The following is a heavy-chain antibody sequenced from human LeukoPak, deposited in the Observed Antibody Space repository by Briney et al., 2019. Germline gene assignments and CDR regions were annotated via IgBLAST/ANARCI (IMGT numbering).Heavy chain of an antibody. V-gene: IGHV3-30*18. J-gene: IGHJ4*01. CDR2: ISYDGSNQ. CDR3: AKDRLGALYYYDSSGYYRFDY. Sequence: PGGSLRLSCAASEFTFSSYGMHWVRQAPGKGLEWVAVISYDGSNQYYADTVKGRFTISRDNSKNTLYLQMNSLRAEDTVVYYCAKDRLGALYYYDSSGYYRFDYWGQGTLVTVSS. D-gene: IGHD3-22*01. CDR1: EFTFSSYG.